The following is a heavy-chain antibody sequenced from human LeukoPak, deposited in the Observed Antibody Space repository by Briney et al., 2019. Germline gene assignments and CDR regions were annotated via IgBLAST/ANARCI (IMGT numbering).Heavy chain of an antibody. V-gene: IGHV3-7*05. CDR1: RFTFSSYW. CDR3: ARAGNTYAYAY. D-gene: IGHD3-16*01. CDR2: MKHDGSGK. Sequence: PAESLTLSCAASRFTFSSYWMSWVRQAPGQGLEWVANMKHDGSGKYYVDSVKGRFTISRDNAKNPLYLQMNSLRAEDTAVYYCARAGNTYAYAYWGQGTLVTVSS. J-gene: IGHJ4*02.